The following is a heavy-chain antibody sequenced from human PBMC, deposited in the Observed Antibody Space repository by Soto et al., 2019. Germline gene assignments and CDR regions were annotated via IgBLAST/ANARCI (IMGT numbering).Heavy chain of an antibody. CDR3: AKRSVFDY. V-gene: IGHV3-23*01. CDR1: GLTFSSYA. Sequence: EVQLLESGGGLVQPGGSLRLSCVASGLTFSSYAMSWVRQAPGKGLEWVSGISGSGGNIQYADSVKGRFIISRDNSKNTLYLLMNSLRAEDTAVYYCAKRSVFDYWGQGTLVSVSS. CDR2: ISGSGGNI. J-gene: IGHJ4*02.